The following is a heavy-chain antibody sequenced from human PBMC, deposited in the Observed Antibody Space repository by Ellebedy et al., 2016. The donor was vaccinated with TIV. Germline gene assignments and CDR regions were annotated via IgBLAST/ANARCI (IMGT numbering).Heavy chain of an antibody. J-gene: IGHJ2*01. CDR1: GFIFNTYS. V-gene: IGHV3-48*02. CDR3: VRDAAGTQGTYWYFDL. Sequence: GGSLRLSCAASGFIFNTYSMNWVRQAPGKRLEWISYISNRDGTVHYADSVEGRFTISRDDARNSLSLQMNSLRDEDTAIYYCVRDAAGTQGTYWYFDLWGRGTLVTVSS. D-gene: IGHD3-10*01. CDR2: ISNRDGTV.